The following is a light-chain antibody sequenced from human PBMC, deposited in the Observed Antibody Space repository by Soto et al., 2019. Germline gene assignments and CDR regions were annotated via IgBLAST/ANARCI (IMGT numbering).Light chain of an antibody. CDR3: QQYNNWPPVFT. Sequence: EIMMTQSPATLSVSLGERATLVCRASQNVRSNLAWYQQKPGQDPRLLIHGASSRATGIPDRFSGSGFGTEFTLTINRLQSEDFAVYYCQQYNNWPPVFTFGPGTKVEI. V-gene: IGKV3D-15*01. J-gene: IGKJ3*01. CDR1: QNVRSN. CDR2: GAS.